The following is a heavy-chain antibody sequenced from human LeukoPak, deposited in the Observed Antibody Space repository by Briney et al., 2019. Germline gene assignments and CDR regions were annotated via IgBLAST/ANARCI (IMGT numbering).Heavy chain of an antibody. CDR1: GFTFSSYG. V-gene: IGHV3-30*02. CDR3: AKPGRAAAYYYYYMDV. CDR2: IRYDGSNK. Sequence: GGSLRLSCAASGFTFSSYGMHRVRQAPGKGLEWVAFIRYDGSNKYYADSVKGRFTISRDNSKNTLYLQMNSLRAEDTAVYYCAKPGRAAAYYYYYMDVWGKGTTVTVSS. D-gene: IGHD6-13*01. J-gene: IGHJ6*03.